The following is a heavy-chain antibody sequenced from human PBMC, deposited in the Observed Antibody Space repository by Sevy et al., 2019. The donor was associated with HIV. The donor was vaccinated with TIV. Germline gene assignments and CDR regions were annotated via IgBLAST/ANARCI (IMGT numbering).Heavy chain of an antibody. Sequence: GESLKISCKASGYTFDNYGISWVRQAPGQGLKWMGWITAYNGNTNYAQNLQGRVTMTTDTSTSTAYMELTNLRSGDTAVYYCARDMGWQLLLLGMDVWGQGTTVTVSS. D-gene: IGHD2-15*01. CDR2: ITAYNGNT. V-gene: IGHV1-18*01. J-gene: IGHJ6*02. CDR1: GYTFDNYG. CDR3: ARDMGWQLLLLGMDV.